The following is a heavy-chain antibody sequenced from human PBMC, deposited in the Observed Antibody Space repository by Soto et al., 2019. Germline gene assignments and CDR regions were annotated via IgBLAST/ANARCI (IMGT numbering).Heavy chain of an antibody. D-gene: IGHD5-12*01. Sequence: QVQLQESGPGLVKPSQTLSLTCTVSGASISSGGYYWSWIRQHPGKGLEWIGYIYYSGSTYYNPSLKCRVTISVDPSKDQFPLRLSCVTAADTAVYYGGGEGGGGLGWLPFYFDYWGQGTLVTVSS. CDR3: GGEGGGGLGWLPFYFDY. CDR1: GASISSGGYY. CDR2: IYYSGST. V-gene: IGHV4-31*03. J-gene: IGHJ4*02.